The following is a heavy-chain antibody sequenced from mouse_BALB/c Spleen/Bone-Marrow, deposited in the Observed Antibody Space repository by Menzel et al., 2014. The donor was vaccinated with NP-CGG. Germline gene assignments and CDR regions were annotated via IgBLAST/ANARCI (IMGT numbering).Heavy chain of an antibody. CDR2: IYPGNVNT. CDR3: ARGGYDGAWFAY. Sequence: VKVVESGPELVKPGASVRISCKASGYTFTTYYIHWVKQRPGQGLEWIGWIYPGNVNTNYSEKFKGKATLTADKSSSTAYMQLSSLTPEDSAVYFCARGGYDGAWFAYWGQGTLVTVSA. V-gene: IGHV1S56*01. J-gene: IGHJ3*01. D-gene: IGHD2-14*01. CDR1: GYTFTTYY.